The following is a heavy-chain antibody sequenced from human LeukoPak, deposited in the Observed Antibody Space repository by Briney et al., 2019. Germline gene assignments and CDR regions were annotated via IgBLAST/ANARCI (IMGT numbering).Heavy chain of an antibody. D-gene: IGHD5-24*01. CDR2: IYTSGST. CDR1: GGSISSGSYY. Sequence: PSETLSLTCTVSGGSISSGSYYWSWIRQPAGKGLEWIGRIYTSGSTYYNPSLKSRVTISVDSSKNQFSLKLSSVTAADTAVYYCAKKQVEMATTPRVYYFDYWGQGTLVTVSS. J-gene: IGHJ4*02. CDR3: AKKQVEMATTPRVYYFDY. V-gene: IGHV4-61*02.